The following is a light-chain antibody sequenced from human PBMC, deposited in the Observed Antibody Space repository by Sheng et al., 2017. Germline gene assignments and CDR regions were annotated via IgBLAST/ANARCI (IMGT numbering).Light chain of an antibody. CDR3: QHYSSWPLT. Sequence: DIVMTQSPDSLAVSLGERATINCKSSQSVLHSSNNENYLAWYQQKPGQPPKLLIYWASTRESGVPDRFSGSGSGKDFTLTISNLQSEDSAVYFCQHYSSWPLTFGGGTKVEIK. CDR2: WAS. CDR1: QSVLHSSNNENY. J-gene: IGKJ4*01. V-gene: IGKV4-1*01.